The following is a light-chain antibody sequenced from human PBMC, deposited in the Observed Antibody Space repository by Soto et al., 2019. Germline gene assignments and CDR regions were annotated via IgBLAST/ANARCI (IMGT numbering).Light chain of an antibody. V-gene: IGKV1-5*03. CDR1: QSISSW. CDR2: AAS. J-gene: IGKJ4*01. CDR3: QQYSNIAT. Sequence: DIQMTQSPSTLSASVGDRVTITCRASQSISSWLAWYQQKPGKAPKLLIYAASLLESGVPSRFSGSGSGTDFTLTISSVQPDDLATYYCQQYSNIATFGGGTKVDIK.